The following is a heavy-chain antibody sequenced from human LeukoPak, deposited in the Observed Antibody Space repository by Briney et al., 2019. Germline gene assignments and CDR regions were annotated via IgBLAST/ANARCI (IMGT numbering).Heavy chain of an antibody. V-gene: IGHV1-8*01. Sequence: GASVKVSCKXSGYTFTSHDINWVRQATRQGLEWMGRMNPNSGNTGYAQKFQGRVTMTRNTSISTAYMELSSLRSEDTAVYYCARGFIGYSSSWVVWGQGTLVTVSS. CDR3: ARGFIGYSSSWVV. CDR1: GYTFTSHD. J-gene: IGHJ4*02. D-gene: IGHD6-13*01. CDR2: MNPNSGNT.